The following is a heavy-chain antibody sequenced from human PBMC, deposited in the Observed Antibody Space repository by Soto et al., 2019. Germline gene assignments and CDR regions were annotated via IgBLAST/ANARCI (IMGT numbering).Heavy chain of an antibody. J-gene: IGHJ6*02. V-gene: IGHV4-59*01. CDR1: GGSISSYY. CDR3: ARDQGYSSSWYMAYYYYYSGMDV. D-gene: IGHD6-13*01. Sequence: LSLTCTVSGGSISSYYWSWIRQPPGKGLEWIGYIYYSGSTNYNPSLKSRVTISVDTSKNQFSLKLSSVTAADTAVYYCARDQGYSSSWYMAYYYYYSGMDVWGQGTTVTVSS. CDR2: IYYSGST.